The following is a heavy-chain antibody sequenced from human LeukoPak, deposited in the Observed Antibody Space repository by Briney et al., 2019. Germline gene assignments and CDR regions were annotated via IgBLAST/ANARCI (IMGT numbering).Heavy chain of an antibody. Sequence: GGSLSLSCVASGFSFTRHSMNWVRQAPGKGLEWISYVSSSSVSIYYADSVKGRITISRDNAKELVYLQVNSLRAEDTAVYYCARSYYYGSGTYFDGFDLWGQGTMVTVSS. CDR1: GFSFTRHS. J-gene: IGHJ3*01. V-gene: IGHV3-48*04. CDR3: ARSYYYGSGTYFDGFDL. D-gene: IGHD3-10*01. CDR2: VSSSSVSI.